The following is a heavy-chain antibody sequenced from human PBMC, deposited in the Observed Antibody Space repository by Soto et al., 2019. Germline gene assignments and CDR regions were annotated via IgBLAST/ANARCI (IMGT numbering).Heavy chain of an antibody. D-gene: IGHD3-9*01. J-gene: IGHJ4*02. CDR2: IKQDGSEK. Sequence: GGSLGLSCAASGFSFSSYWMSWVRQAPGKGLEWVANIKQDGSEKYYVDSVKGRFTISRDNAKNSLYLQMNSLRAEDTAVYYCARDVLLTGYYSALDYWGQGTLVTVSS. V-gene: IGHV3-7*01. CDR1: GFSFSSYW. CDR3: ARDVLLTGYYSALDY.